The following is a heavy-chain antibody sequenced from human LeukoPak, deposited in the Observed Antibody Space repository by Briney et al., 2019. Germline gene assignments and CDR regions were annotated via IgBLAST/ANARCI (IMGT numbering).Heavy chain of an antibody. CDR1: GFTFSSYG. V-gene: IGHV3-33*01. CDR2: IWYDGSNK. J-gene: IGHJ4*02. D-gene: IGHD1-1*01. Sequence: GGSLRLSCAASGFTFSSYGMHWVRRAPGKGLEWVAVIWYDGSNKYYADSVKGRFTISRDNSKNTLCLQMNSLRAEDTAVYYCARETGGYFDYWGQGTLVTVSS. CDR3: ARETGGYFDY.